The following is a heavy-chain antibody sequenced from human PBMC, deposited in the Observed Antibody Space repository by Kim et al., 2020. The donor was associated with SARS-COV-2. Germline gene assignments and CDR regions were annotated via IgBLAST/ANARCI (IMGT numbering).Heavy chain of an antibody. Sequence: SETLSLTCTVSGGSVSSGSYYWSWIRQPPVKGLEWIGYIYYSGSTNYNPSLKSRVTISVDTSKNQFSLKLSSVTAADTAVYYCARAGTVDYWGQGTLVTVSS. CDR1: GGSVSSGSYY. CDR2: IYYSGST. CDR3: ARAGTVDY. D-gene: IGHD3-10*01. V-gene: IGHV4-61*01. J-gene: IGHJ4*02.